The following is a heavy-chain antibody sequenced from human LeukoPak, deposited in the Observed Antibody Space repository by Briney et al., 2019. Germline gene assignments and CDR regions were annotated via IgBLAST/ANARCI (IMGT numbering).Heavy chain of an antibody. J-gene: IGHJ4*02. V-gene: IGHV4-34*01. Sequence: KSSETLSLTCAVYGGSFSGYYWSWIRQPPGKGLEWIGEINHSGSTNYNPSLKSRVTISVDTSKNQFSLKLSSVTAADTAVYYCARLAAAGKGDYWGQGTLVTVSS. CDR3: ARLAAAGKGDY. CDR2: INHSGST. D-gene: IGHD6-13*01. CDR1: GGSFSGYY.